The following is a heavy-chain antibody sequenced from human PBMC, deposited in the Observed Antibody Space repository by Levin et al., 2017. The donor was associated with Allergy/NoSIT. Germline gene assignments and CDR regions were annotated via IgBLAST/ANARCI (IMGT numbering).Heavy chain of an antibody. CDR1: GFTFSDYY. CDR2: MSTTSRTI. CDR3: ARERNSRLDY. V-gene: IGHV3-11*01. J-gene: IGHJ4*02. Sequence: SGGSLRLSCAAAGFTFSDYYMGWIRQAPGKGLEWIAYMSTTSRTIYYADSMKGRFTISRDNAKNSLYLQMNSLRAEDTAVYYCARERNSRLDYWGQGMLVTVSS. D-gene: IGHD2-21*01.